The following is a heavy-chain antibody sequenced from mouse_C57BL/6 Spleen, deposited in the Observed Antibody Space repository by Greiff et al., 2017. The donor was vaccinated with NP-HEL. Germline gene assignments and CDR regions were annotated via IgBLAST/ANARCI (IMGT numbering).Heavy chain of an antibody. CDR3: ARGYDGYYYAMDY. V-gene: IGHV3-6*01. J-gene: IGHJ4*01. D-gene: IGHD2-3*01. CDR1: GYSITSGYY. Sequence: EVQRVESGPGLVKPSQSLSLTCSVTGYSITSGYYWNWIRQFPGNKLEWMGYISYDGSNNYNPSLQNRISITRDTSKNQFFLKLNSVTTEDTATYYCARGYDGYYYAMDYWGQGTSVTVSS. CDR2: ISYDGSN.